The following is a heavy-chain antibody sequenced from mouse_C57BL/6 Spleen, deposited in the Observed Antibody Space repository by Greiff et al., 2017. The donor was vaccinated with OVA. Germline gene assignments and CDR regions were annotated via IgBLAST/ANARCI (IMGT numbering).Heavy chain of an antibody. J-gene: IGHJ3*01. D-gene: IGHD2-1*01. V-gene: IGHV1-53*01. CDR3: ARDLLSNGFAY. Sequence: VQLQQSGPELVKPGASVKISCKASGYAFSSSWMHWVKQRPGQGLEWIGNINPSNGGTNYNEKFKSKATLTVDKSSSTAYMQLSSLTSEDSAVYYCARDLLSNGFAYWGQGTLVTVSA. CDR2: INPSNGGT. CDR1: GYAFSSSW.